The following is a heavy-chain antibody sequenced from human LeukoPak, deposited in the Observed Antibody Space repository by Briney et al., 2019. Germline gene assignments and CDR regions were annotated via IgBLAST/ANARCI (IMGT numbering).Heavy chain of an antibody. D-gene: IGHD3-3*01. V-gene: IGHV3-48*01. J-gene: IGHJ4*02. CDR2: ISSGSSTI. Sequence: PGGSLRLSCAASGFTFSSYAMHWVRQAPGKGLEWVSYISSGSSTIYYANSVKGRFTISRDNSKNTLYLQMGSLRAEDMAVYYCARDSGVTIFGVVPFDYWGQGTLVTVSS. CDR3: ARDSGVTIFGVVPFDY. CDR1: GFTFSSYA.